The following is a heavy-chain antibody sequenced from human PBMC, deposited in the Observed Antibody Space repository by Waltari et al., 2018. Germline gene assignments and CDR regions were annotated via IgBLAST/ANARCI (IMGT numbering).Heavy chain of an antibody. J-gene: IGHJ3*02. V-gene: IGHV3-53*01. D-gene: IGHD6-13*01. CDR3: ARSIIADVADDAFDI. CDR1: GLTVSSNY. CDR2: MYSGGTT. Sequence: EVQLLESGGGLVQPGGSLRLPCAASGLTVSSNYMSWVRQAPGKGLEWVSVMYSGGTTYYADSVRGRFSISRDNSKNTLYLQMSRLRAEDTAVYYCARSIIADVADDAFDIWGQGTMVTVSS.